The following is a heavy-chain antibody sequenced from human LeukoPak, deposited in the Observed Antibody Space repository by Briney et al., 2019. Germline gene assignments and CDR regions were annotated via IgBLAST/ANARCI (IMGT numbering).Heavy chain of an antibody. J-gene: IGHJ4*02. V-gene: IGHV4-34*08. CDR1: GLTFSTYA. D-gene: IGHD4-23*01. CDR2: IYHSGAT. Sequence: GSLRLSCAASGLTFSTYAMNWVRQAPGKGLEWIGEIYHSGATNYNPSLKSRVTMLLDKSKNQFSLKLNSVTAADTAVYYCARNGGNSDFDYWGQGTLVTVSS. CDR3: ARNGGNSDFDY.